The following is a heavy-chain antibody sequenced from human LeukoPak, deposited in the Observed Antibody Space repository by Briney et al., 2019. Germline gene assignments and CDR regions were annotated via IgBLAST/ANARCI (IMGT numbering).Heavy chain of an antibody. V-gene: IGHV3-30-3*01. Sequence: GRSLRLSCAASGFTFSSYAMHWVRQAPGKGLEWVAVISYDGSNKYYADSVKGRFTISRDNSKNTPYLQMNSLRAEDTAVYYCAREGPTTTVNLKYYYYMDVWGKGTTVTVSS. CDR2: ISYDGSNK. D-gene: IGHD4-11*01. CDR3: AREGPTTTVNLKYYYYMDV. CDR1: GFTFSSYA. J-gene: IGHJ6*03.